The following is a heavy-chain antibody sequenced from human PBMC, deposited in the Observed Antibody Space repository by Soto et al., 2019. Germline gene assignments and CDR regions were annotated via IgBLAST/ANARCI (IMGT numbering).Heavy chain of an antibody. CDR2: INHSGST. J-gene: IGHJ5*02. CDR3: ARWYYDFWSGFFTHYFDP. Sequence: QVQLQQWGAGLLKPSETLSLTCGVYGGSLSPDYWSWIRQTPGKGLEWIAEINHSGSTNYNPSLASRVTISIDTSNNQFSLKLRSVTAADTAVYYCARWYYDFWSGFFTHYFDPWGQGTQVTVSS. V-gene: IGHV4-34*01. D-gene: IGHD3-3*01. CDR1: GGSLSPDY.